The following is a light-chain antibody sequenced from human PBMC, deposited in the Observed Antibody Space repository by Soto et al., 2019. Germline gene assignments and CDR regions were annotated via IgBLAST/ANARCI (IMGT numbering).Light chain of an antibody. Sequence: QSALTQPASVSGSPGQSITISCTGTSSDVGSYNLVSWYQQLPGKAPKLVIYEGSKRPSGVSDRFSGSKSGNPASLTISGLPAEDEADYYCCSFPPINTVVFGGGTQLTVL. CDR2: EGS. V-gene: IGLV2-23*01. CDR1: SSDVGSYNL. CDR3: CSFPPINTVV. J-gene: IGLJ2*01.